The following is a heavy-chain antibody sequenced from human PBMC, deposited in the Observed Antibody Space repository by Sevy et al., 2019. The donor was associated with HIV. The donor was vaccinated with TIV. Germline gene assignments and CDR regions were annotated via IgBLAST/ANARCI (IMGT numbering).Heavy chain of an antibody. CDR1: GGTFSSYA. J-gene: IGHJ4*02. CDR3: ARGPKVYSSSWYYFDY. Sequence: ASVKVSCKASGGTFSSYAISWVRQAPGQGLEWMGGIIPIFGTGNYAQTFQGRVTITADKSTSTAYMDLSSLRSEDTAVYYCARGPKVYSSSWYYFDYWGQGTLVTVSS. V-gene: IGHV1-69*06. CDR2: IIPIFGTG. D-gene: IGHD6-13*01.